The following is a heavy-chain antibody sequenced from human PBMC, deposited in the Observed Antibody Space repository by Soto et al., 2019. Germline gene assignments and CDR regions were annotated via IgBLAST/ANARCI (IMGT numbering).Heavy chain of an antibody. Sequence: SLRLSCAASGFTFSSYAMSWVRQAPGKGLEWVSAISGSGGSTYYADSVKGRFTISRDNSKNTLYLQMNSLRAEDTAVYYCAKDLYCSGGSCYTSYYYYYMDVWGKGTTVTVSS. D-gene: IGHD2-15*01. J-gene: IGHJ6*03. CDR1: GFTFSSYA. CDR2: ISGSGGST. CDR3: AKDLYCSGGSCYTSYYYYYMDV. V-gene: IGHV3-23*01.